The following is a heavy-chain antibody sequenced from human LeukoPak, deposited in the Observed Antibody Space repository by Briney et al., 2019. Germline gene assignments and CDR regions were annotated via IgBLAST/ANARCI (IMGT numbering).Heavy chain of an antibody. CDR1: GGSFSGSY. Sequence: SETLSLTCAVYGGSFSGSYWSWIRQPPGKGLEWIGEINQSGSTNYNPSLKSRVTISVDTSKKQFSLNLSPVTAADTAAYYCAAGCSSTSCYWYYYTDVWGKGTTVTVSS. CDR3: AAGCSSTSCYWYYYTDV. V-gene: IGHV4-34*01. D-gene: IGHD2-2*01. CDR2: INQSGST. J-gene: IGHJ6*03.